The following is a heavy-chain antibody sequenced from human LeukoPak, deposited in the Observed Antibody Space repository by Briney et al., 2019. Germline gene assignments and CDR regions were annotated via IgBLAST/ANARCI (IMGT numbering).Heavy chain of an antibody. CDR2: ISGSGGTT. Sequence: GRSLRLSCVASGFTFSSYVTTWVRQGPGKGLEWVSSISGSGGTTDYADSVKGRFIISRDNSKNTLYLQMNSLRAEDTAVYYCAKGEYSETYYATYFDYWGQGVLVTVSS. D-gene: IGHD3-3*01. V-gene: IGHV3-23*01. J-gene: IGHJ4*02. CDR1: GFTFSSYV. CDR3: AKGEYSETYYATYFDY.